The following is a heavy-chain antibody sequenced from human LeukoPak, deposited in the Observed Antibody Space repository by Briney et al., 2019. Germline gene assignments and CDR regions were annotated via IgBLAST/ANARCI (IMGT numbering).Heavy chain of an antibody. CDR1: GYTFTSYG. V-gene: IGHV1-18*01. J-gene: IGHJ3*02. CDR2: ISAYNGNT. D-gene: IGHD1-1*01. CDR3: ARVGQLERRNPGHAFDI. Sequence: ASVKVSCKASGYTFTSYGISWVRQAPGQGLEWMGWISAYNGNTNYAQKLQGRVTMTTDTSTSTAYMELRSLRSDDTAVYYCARVGQLERRNPGHAFDIWGQGTMVTVSS.